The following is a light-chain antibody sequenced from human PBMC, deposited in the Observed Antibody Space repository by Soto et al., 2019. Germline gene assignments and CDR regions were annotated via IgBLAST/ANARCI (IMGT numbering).Light chain of an antibody. CDR3: AACADSLRGLE. CDR1: SSNIGSNT. CDR2: NNS. V-gene: IGLV1-44*01. Sequence: QSVLTQPPSASGTPGQMVTISCSGSSSNIGSNTVNWYQQLPGMAPKLLIYNNSQRPSGVPDRFSGSKSGNSASLAISGLQAEDEADYYCAACADSLRGLEFGGGTKLTVL. J-gene: IGLJ2*01.